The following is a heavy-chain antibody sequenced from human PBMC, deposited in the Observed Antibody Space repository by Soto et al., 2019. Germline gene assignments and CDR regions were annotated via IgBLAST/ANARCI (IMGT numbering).Heavy chain of an antibody. D-gene: IGHD1-1*01. V-gene: IGHV6-1*01. CDR1: GDSVSSNSAA. Sequence: PSQTLSLTCAISGDSVSSNSAAWNWIRQSPSRGLEWLGRTYYRSKWYNDYVVSVKSRITINPDTSKNQFSLQLNSVTPEDTAVDYCARDPGNDECPVDAFDIWGQGTMVTVSS. J-gene: IGHJ3*02. CDR3: ARDPGNDECPVDAFDI. CDR2: TYYRSKWYN.